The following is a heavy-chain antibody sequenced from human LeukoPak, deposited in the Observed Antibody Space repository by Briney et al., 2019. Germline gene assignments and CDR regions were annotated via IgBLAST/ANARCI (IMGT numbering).Heavy chain of an antibody. CDR1: GYSFSDFW. CDR3: ARRPSPYYYDSSGYYSFDY. J-gene: IGHJ4*02. D-gene: IGHD3-22*01. V-gene: IGHV5-51*01. Sequence: PGESLKISCKTSGYSFSDFWIGWVRQRPGQGLEWMGIIYPADSDTRYSPSFEGQVAISADKSISNAYLQWSSLKASDTAMDYCARRPSPYYYDSSGYYSFDYWGQGTLVTVSS. CDR2: IYPADSDT.